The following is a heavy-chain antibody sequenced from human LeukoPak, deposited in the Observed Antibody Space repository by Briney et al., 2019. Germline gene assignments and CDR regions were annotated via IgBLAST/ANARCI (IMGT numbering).Heavy chain of an antibody. CDR2: IYSDGST. CDR3: AELGITMIGGV. CDR1: GFTVSSNY. D-gene: IGHD3-10*02. Sequence: GGSLRLSCTASGFTVSSNYISWVRQAPGKGLEWVSVIYSDGSTYYADSVKGRFTISRDNSKNSLYLQMNSLRAEDTAVYYCAELGITMIGGVWGKGTTVTISS. V-gene: IGHV3-66*01. J-gene: IGHJ6*04.